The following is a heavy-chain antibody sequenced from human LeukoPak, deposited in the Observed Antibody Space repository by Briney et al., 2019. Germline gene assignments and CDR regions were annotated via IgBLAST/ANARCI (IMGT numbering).Heavy chain of an antibody. CDR3: ASSSLIDSSGYPSEVAFDI. D-gene: IGHD3-22*01. CDR2: INPSGGST. V-gene: IGHV1-46*01. J-gene: IGHJ3*02. Sequence: ASVKVSCKASGYTFTSYYMHWVRQAPGQGLEWMGIINPSGGSTSYAQKFQGRVTMTRDTSTSTVYMELSSLRSEDTAVYYCASSSLIDSSGYPSEVAFDIWGQGTMVTVSS. CDR1: GYTFTSYY.